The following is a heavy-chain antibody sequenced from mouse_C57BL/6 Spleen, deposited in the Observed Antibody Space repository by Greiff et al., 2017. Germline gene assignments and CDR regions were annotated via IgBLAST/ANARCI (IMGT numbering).Heavy chain of an antibody. J-gene: IGHJ4*01. V-gene: IGHV5-4*03. CDR2: ISDGGSYT. CDR1: GFTFSSYA. Sequence: EVKLVESGGGLVKPGGSLTLSCAASGFTFSSYAMSWVRQTPEKRLEWVATISDGGSYTYYPDNVKGRFTISRDNAKNNLYLQMSHLKSEDTAMYYCARKGTTVVAYYYAMDYWGQGTSVTVSS. D-gene: IGHD1-1*01. CDR3: ARKGTTVVAYYYAMDY.